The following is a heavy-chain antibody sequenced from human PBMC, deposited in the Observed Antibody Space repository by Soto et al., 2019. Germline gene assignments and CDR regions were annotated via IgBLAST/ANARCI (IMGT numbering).Heavy chain of an antibody. CDR1: GFTFSSYS. D-gene: IGHD3-3*01. CDR2: ISSSSSYI. CDR3: ARDAPFPQDFWSGRYYYYYYMDV. J-gene: IGHJ6*03. V-gene: IGHV3-21*01. Sequence: PGGSLRLSCAASGFTFSSYSMNWVRQAPGKGLEWVSSISSSSSYIYYADSVKGRFTISRDNAKNSLYLQMNSLRAEDTAVYYCARDAPFPQDFWSGRYYYYYYMDVWGKGTTVTVSS.